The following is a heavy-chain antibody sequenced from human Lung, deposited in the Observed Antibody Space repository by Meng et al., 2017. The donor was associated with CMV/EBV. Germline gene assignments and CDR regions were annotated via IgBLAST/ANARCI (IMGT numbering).Heavy chain of an antibody. D-gene: IGHD3-3*01. Sequence: GGSLRPXCAAFGFRFDDYGMHWVRQTPGKGLEWVAFIRYDGSNKYYADSVKGRFTISRDNPKNTLYLQMNSLRAEDTDVYYCAKDLGRDAYYDFWSGPPPPGFDYWXQGTLVTVSS. CDR2: IRYDGSNK. J-gene: IGHJ4*02. CDR1: GFRFDDYG. V-gene: IGHV3-30*02. CDR3: AKDLGRDAYYDFWSGPPPPGFDY.